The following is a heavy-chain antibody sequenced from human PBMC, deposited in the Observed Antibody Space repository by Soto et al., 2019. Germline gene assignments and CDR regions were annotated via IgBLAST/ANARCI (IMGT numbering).Heavy chain of an antibody. CDR3: AKSRGSGNNGMHV. D-gene: IGHD3-10*01. CDR2: ISYDGSSK. V-gene: IGHV3-30*18. Sequence: GGSLRLSCAASGFTFSSYGMHWVRQAPGKGLEWVAVISYDGSSKYYADSVKGRFTISRDNSKNTLYLQMNSLRTEDTAVYYCAKSRGSGNNGMHVWGQGTTVTVSS. J-gene: IGHJ6*02. CDR1: GFTFSSYG.